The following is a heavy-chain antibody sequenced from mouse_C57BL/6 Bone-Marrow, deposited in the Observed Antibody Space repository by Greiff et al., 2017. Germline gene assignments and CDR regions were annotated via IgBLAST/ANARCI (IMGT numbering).Heavy chain of an antibody. CDR2: IDPSDSYT. CDR1: GYTFTSYW. D-gene: IGHD1-2*01. J-gene: IGHJ3*01. Sequence: QVQLQQPGAALVMPGASVKLSCKASGYTFTSYWMHWVKQRPGQGLEWIGEIDPSDSYTNYNQTFKGKSTVTVDKSSSTAYMQLSSLTSEDSAVYYCARTYGSAWCAYGGQGTLVTVSA. CDR3: ARTYGSAWCAY. V-gene: IGHV1-69*01.